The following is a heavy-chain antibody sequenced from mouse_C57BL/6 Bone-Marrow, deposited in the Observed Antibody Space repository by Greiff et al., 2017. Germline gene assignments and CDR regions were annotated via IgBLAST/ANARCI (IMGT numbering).Heavy chain of an antibody. CDR2: IDPEDGET. J-gene: IGHJ2*01. V-gene: IGHV14-2*01. Sequence: EVQLQQSGAELVKPGASVKLSCTASGFNIKDYYIHCVKQRTEQGLEWIGRIDPEDGETKSAPKFQDKATITADTSSTTAYLQLSSLTSEDTAVYYCTRSLIYYGTNYWGQGTTLTVSS. CDR3: TRSLIYYGTNY. CDR1: GFNIKDYY. D-gene: IGHD1-1*01.